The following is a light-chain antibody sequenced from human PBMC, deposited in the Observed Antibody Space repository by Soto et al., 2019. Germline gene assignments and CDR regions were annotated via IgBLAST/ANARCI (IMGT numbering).Light chain of an antibody. CDR2: AAS. V-gene: IGKV3-20*01. CDR1: QSVSSSY. J-gene: IGKJ1*01. Sequence: EIVLTQSPGTLSLSPGERATLSCRASQSVSSSYLAWYLQKPGQAPRLLIYAASSRATGIPDRFSGSGSGTDLTPTINQMEAEYFSMYYCHQYGTSRTFGQGTKVEIK. CDR3: HQYGTSRT.